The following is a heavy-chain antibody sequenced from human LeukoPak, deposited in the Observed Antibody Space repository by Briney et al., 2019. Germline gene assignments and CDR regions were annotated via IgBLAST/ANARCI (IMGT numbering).Heavy chain of an antibody. V-gene: IGHV3-15*01. J-gene: IGHJ5*02. Sequence: GGSLRLSCAASGFTFSNAWMSWVRQAPGKGLEWVGRIKSKTDGGTTDYAAPVKGRFTISRDDSKNTLYLQMNSLKTEDTAVYYCTIPPYQLQSEGVSNWFDPWGQGTLVTASS. CDR3: TIPPYQLQSEGVSNWFDP. CDR2: IKSKTDGGTT. CDR1: GFTFSNAW. D-gene: IGHD2-2*01.